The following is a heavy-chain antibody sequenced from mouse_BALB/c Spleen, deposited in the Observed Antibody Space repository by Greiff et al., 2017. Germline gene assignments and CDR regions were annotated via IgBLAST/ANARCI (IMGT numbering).Heavy chain of an antibody. CDR1: GFTFSSFG. CDR2: ISSGSSTI. D-gene: IGHD1-3*01. CDR3: ARYNWAMDY. J-gene: IGHJ4*01. Sequence: EVQGVESGGGLVQPGGSRKLSCAASGFTFSSFGMHWVRQAPEKGLEWVAYISSGSSTIYYADTVKGRFTISRDNPKNTLFLQMTSLRSEDTAMYYCARYNWAMDYWGQGTSVTVSS. V-gene: IGHV5-17*02.